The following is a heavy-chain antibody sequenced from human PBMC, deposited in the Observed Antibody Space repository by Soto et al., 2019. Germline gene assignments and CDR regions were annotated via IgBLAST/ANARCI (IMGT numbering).Heavy chain of an antibody. D-gene: IGHD1-1*01. CDR1: GLTVSTSY. V-gene: IGHV3-53*01. CDR2: IFSGGGT. CDR3: ARDGTINSAPYYGMDV. Sequence: PGGSLRLSCAASGLTVSTSYMIWVRQTPGKGLEWVSLIFSGGGTFYADSVKGRFTISRDNSKNMLYLQMNSLRAEDTAVYYCARDGTINSAPYYGMDVWGQGTTVTVSS. J-gene: IGHJ6*02.